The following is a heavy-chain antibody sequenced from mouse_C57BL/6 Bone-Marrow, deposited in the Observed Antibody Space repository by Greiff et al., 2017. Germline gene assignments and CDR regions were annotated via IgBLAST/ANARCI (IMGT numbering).Heavy chain of an antibody. J-gene: IGHJ3*01. D-gene: IGHD2-4*01. V-gene: IGHV14-4*01. CDR2: IDPENGDT. CDR1: GFNIKDDY. CDR3: TSLIYYDYGLFAY. Sequence: VQLQQSGAELVRPGASVKLSCTASGFNIKDDYMHWVKQRPEQGLEWIGWIDPENGDTEYASTLQGKATISADTSSNTAYLQLSSLTSEDTAVYYCTSLIYYDYGLFAYWGQGTLVTVSA.